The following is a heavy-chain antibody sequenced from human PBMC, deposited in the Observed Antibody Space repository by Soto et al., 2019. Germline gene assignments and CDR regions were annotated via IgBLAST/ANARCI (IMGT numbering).Heavy chain of an antibody. Sequence: SETLSLTCAVYGGSFSGFYWSWIRQTPGKGLEWIGEINDTGTINYNPSLQNRVTISIDTSKNQFSLKLTSVTAADTAVYFCARLGAYYQAMDSWGQGTLVTVSS. V-gene: IGHV4-34*01. CDR2: INDTGTI. CDR1: GGSFSGFY. D-gene: IGHD3-22*01. CDR3: ARLGAYYQAMDS. J-gene: IGHJ1*01.